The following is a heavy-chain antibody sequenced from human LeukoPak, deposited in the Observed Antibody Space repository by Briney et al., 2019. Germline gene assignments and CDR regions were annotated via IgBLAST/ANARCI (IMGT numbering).Heavy chain of an antibody. J-gene: IGHJ4*02. CDR3: AKDIRRGYNYGYDQFAY. CDR2: IRYDGSND. V-gene: IGHV3-30*02. D-gene: IGHD5-18*01. Sequence: GGSLRLSCAASGFTFSSYGMHWVRQAPGKGLEWVAFIRYDGSNDSYADSVKGRFSISRDNSKNTLYLEMNSLRAEDTAVYYCAKDIRRGYNYGYDQFAYWGQGTLVTVSS. CDR1: GFTFSSYG.